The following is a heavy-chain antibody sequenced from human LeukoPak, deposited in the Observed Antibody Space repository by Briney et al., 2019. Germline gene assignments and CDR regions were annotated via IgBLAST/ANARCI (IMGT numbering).Heavy chain of an antibody. CDR1: GGSISSSSYY. Sequence: SETLSLTCTVSGGSISSSSYYRGWIRQPPGKGLEWIGSIYYSGSTYYNPSLKSRVTISVDTSKNQFSLKLSSVTAADTAVYYCAREYGGSDIGVVIKRHNWFDPWGQGTLVTVSS. D-gene: IGHD3-3*01. J-gene: IGHJ5*02. CDR3: AREYGGSDIGVVIKRHNWFDP. V-gene: IGHV4-39*07. CDR2: IYYSGST.